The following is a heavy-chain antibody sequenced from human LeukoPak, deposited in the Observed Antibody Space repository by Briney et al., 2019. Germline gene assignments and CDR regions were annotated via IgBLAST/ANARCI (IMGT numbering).Heavy chain of an antibody. Sequence: GGSLRLSCAVSGFTVSSNYMSWVRQAPGKGLEWVSVIYSGGSTYYADSVKGRFTISRDNSKNTLHLQMNSLRVEDTAVYYCARGRAAAGTLSFQQWGQGTLVTVSS. D-gene: IGHD6-13*01. J-gene: IGHJ1*01. CDR1: GFTVSSNY. CDR3: ARGRAAAGTLSFQQ. V-gene: IGHV3-66*01. CDR2: IYSGGST.